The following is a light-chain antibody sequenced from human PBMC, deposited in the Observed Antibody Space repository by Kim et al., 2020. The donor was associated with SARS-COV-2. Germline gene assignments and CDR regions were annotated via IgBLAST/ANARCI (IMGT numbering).Light chain of an antibody. CDR3: SSYTSSNTLNYV. J-gene: IGLJ1*01. CDR2: DVS. CDR1: SSDVGGYNY. Sequence: QSALTQPASVSGSPGQSITISCTGTSSDVGGYNYVSWYQQHPGKAPKLMIYDVSNRPSGVSNRCSGSKSGNTASLTISGLQAEDEADYYCSSYTSSNTLNYVFGTGTKVTVL. V-gene: IGLV2-14*03.